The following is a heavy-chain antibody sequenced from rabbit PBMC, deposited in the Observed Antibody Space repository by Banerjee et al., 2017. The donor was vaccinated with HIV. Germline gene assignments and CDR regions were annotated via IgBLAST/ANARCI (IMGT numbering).Heavy chain of an antibody. Sequence: QSLEESGGDLVKPGASLTLTCTASGFSFSSSYYMCWVRQAPGKGLEWIACIYVGSSGSTYYATWAKGRFTISKTSSTTVTLQMTSLTAADTATYFCARGDLYVSYDAAGYLYFMLWGPGTLVTVS. CDR1: GFSFSSSYY. V-gene: IGHV1S40*01. CDR3: ARGDLYVSYDAAGYLYFML. J-gene: IGHJ4*01. D-gene: IGHD6-1*01. CDR2: IYVGSSGST.